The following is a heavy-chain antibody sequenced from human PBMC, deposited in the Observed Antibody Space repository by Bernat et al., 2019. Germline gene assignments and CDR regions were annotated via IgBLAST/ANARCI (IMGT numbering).Heavy chain of an antibody. V-gene: IGHV4-59*08. CDR1: GGSISSYY. D-gene: IGHD3-22*01. CDR3: ARHSRFFYDSSGYYWFDP. J-gene: IGHJ5*02. CDR2: IYYSGST. Sequence: QVQLQESGPGLVKPSETLSLTCTVSGGSISSYYWSWIRQPPGKGLEWIGYIYYSGSTNYNPSLKSRVTISVDTSKNQFSLKLSSVTAADTAVYYCARHSRFFYDSSGYYWFDPWGQGTLVTVSS.